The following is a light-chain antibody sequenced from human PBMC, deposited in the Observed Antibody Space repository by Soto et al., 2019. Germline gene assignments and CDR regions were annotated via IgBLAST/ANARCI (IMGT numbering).Light chain of an antibody. V-gene: IGKV1-39*01. Sequence: DIQMTQSPSSLSASVGDRVTITCRASQSIGRFLNWHQQKPGKAPNVLINVASTLRSGVPPRFSGSGSGTDFTLTITSLQPEDSATYYCQQSYSTPLAFGHGTKWIS. CDR1: QSIGRF. J-gene: IGKJ3*01. CDR3: QQSYSTPLA. CDR2: VAS.